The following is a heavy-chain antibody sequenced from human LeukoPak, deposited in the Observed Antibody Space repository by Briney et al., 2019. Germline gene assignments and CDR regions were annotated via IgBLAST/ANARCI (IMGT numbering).Heavy chain of an antibody. V-gene: IGHV4-59*01. D-gene: IGHD2-15*01. CDR1: GGSITTYY. Sequence: SETLSLTCTVSGGSITTYYWSWIRQPPGKELEWIGYIFHSGSSNYNPSLESRVTISADTSKNQFSLKLSSVTAADTAVYYCARDNAYCSGGSCYSRYEGWYFDLWGRGTLVTVSS. CDR2: IFHSGSS. CDR3: ARDNAYCSGGSCYSRYEGWYFDL. J-gene: IGHJ2*01.